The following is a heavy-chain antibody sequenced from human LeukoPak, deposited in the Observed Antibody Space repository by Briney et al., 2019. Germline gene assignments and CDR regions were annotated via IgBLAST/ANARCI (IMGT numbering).Heavy chain of an antibody. CDR1: GGSISSYY. CDR3: ARGDYYCSGSDHYYFDY. D-gene: IGHD3-10*01. J-gene: IGHJ4*02. V-gene: IGHV4-59*01. Sequence: SETLSLTCTVSGGSISSYYWSWIRQPPGKGLEWIGYIYYSGSTNYNHSLKSRVTISVDTSKNQFSLKLSSVTAADTAVYYCARGDYYCSGSDHYYFDYWGQGTLVTVSS. CDR2: IYYSGST.